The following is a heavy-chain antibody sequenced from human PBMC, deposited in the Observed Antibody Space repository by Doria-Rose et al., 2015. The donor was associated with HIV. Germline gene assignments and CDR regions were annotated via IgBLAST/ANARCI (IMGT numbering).Heavy chain of an antibody. CDR2: IFSDDER. V-gene: IGHV2-26*01. CDR3: ARIKSSRWYHKYYFDF. D-gene: IGHD6-13*01. CDR1: GVSLSSPGMG. J-gene: IGHJ4*02. Sequence: QITLKESGPVLVKPTETLTLTCTVSGVSLSSPGMGVSWIRQPPGKALEWLANIFSDDERSYITSLKSRLTISRFTSKRQVVLTMTDMDPVDTATYYCARIKSSRWYHKYYFDFWGQGTVVIVSA.